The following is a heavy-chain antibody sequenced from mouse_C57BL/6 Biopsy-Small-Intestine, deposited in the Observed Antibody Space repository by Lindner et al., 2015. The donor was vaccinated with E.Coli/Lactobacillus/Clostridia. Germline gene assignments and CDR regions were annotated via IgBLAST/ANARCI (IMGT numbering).Heavy chain of an antibody. CDR1: GYAFSSSW. V-gene: IGHV1-82*01. D-gene: IGHD1-1*01. J-gene: IGHJ4*01. CDR3: TRESTVVAPMDY. Sequence: VQLQESGPEVVKPGASVKISCKAFGYAFSSSWMNWVKQRPGKGLEWIGRIYPGDGDTNYNGKFRDKVTLSADKSSSTAYMQFPSLTSEDSAVYFCTRESTVVAPMDYWGQGTSVTVSS. CDR2: IYPGDGDT.